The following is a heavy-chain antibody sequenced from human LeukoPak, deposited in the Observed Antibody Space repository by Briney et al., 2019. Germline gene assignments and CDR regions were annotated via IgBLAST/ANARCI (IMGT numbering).Heavy chain of an antibody. V-gene: IGHV3-7*01. CDR3: ARDHHSGALDY. CDR1: GFTFSTAW. CDR2: INQGGSVT. J-gene: IGHJ4*02. D-gene: IGHD1-26*01. Sequence: GGSLRLSCAPSGFTFSTAWMTWVRQAPGKGLEWLGNINQGGSVTNYVDSVKGRFSISRDNAKNTMHLQMSSLRVEDTAVYYCARDHHSGALDYWGQGTLVTVSS.